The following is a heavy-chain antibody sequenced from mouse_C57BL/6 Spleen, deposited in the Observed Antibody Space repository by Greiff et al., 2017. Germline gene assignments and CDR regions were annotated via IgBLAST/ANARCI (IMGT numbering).Heavy chain of an antibody. CDR1: GYTFTSYW. CDR2: IPPNSGST. V-gene: IGHV1-64*01. Sequence: VQLQQPGAELVKPGASVQLSCKASGYTFTSYWMHWVKQRPGQGLEWIGMIPPNSGSTNYNEKFKSKATLTVDKSSSTAYMQLRNLTSEDSAVYDCARSNPLYFDYWGQGTTLTVSS. CDR3: ARSNPLYFDY. D-gene: IGHD2-5*01. J-gene: IGHJ2*01.